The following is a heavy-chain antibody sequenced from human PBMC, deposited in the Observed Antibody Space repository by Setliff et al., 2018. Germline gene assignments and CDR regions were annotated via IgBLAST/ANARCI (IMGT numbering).Heavy chain of an antibody. J-gene: IGHJ4*02. Sequence: PGGSLRLSCTPSGFAFSGYGMHWVRQAPGKGLEWVSYISATSNTIYCADSVKGRFTISRDSAKNSLYLQMNSLRPEDTAVYYCARVGIFGGGYFDFWGQGTLVTVSS. V-gene: IGHV3-48*01. CDR1: GFAFSGYG. CDR3: ARVGIFGGGYFDF. D-gene: IGHD3-3*01. CDR2: ISATSNTI.